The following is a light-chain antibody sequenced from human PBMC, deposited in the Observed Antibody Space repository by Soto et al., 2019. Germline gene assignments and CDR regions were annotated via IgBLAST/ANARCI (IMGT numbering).Light chain of an antibody. V-gene: IGLV2-14*01. CDR2: EVS. CDR3: CSYAGSTTRVQ. J-gene: IGLJ2*01. Sequence: QSVLTQPASVSGSPGQSITISCTGTSSDVDTYKYVSWYQQHPGKAPKLMIYEVSYWPSGVSDRFSGSKSGNTASLTISGLQAEDEADYYCCSYAGSTTRVQFGGGTKLTVL. CDR1: SSDVDTYKY.